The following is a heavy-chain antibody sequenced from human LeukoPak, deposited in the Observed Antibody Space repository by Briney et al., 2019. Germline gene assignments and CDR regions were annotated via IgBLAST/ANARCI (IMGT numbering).Heavy chain of an antibody. Sequence: PGGSLRLSCAASGSIPFNSYSMSWVRQAPGKGLECVSAITSSGETTYYADPVKGRFTISRDNSKNMVYLQMNSLRAEDAATYYCAKMQGYFDYWGQGSLVTVSS. CDR1: GSIPFNSYS. CDR3: AKMQGYFDY. CDR2: ITSSGETT. V-gene: IGHV3-23*01. J-gene: IGHJ4*02.